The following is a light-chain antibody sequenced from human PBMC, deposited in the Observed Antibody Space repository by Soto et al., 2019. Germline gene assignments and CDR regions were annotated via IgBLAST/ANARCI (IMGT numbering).Light chain of an antibody. CDR3: QQRSNSPQT. CDR2: DAS. V-gene: IGKV3-11*01. J-gene: IGKJ1*01. CDR1: QSVSSY. Sequence: EIVLTQSPATLSLSPGERATLSCRASQSVSSYLAWYQQKPGQAPRLLIYDASNRATGIPARFSGSGSGTDFTLPISSLEPEDSAVYYCQQRSNSPQTFGQGTKVEIK.